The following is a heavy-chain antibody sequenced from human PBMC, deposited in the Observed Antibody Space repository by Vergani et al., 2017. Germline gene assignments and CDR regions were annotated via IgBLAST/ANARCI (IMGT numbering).Heavy chain of an antibody. CDR2: IYYSGST. D-gene: IGHD1-26*01. CDR3: ARESVGASRYYYYMDV. J-gene: IGHJ6*03. V-gene: IGHV4-30-4*08. CDR1: GGSISSGDYY. Sequence: QVQLQESGPGLVKTSQTLSLTCTVSGGSISSGDYYWSWIRQPPGKGLEWIGYIYYSGSTYYNPSLKSRVTISVDTSKNQFSLKLSSVTAADTAVYYCARESVGASRYYYYMDVWGKGTTVTVSS.